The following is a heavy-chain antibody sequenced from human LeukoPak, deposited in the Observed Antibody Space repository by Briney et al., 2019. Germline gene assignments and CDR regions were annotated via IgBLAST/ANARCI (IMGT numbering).Heavy chain of an antibody. D-gene: IGHD3-9*01. CDR2: IISDSAVT. CDR1: GFTFNIFS. V-gene: IGHV3-21*01. J-gene: IGHJ4*02. CDR3: ARDPMKYDILTGFYS. Sequence: PGGSLSLSCAASGFTFNIFSMSWVRQAPGKGLEWVSSIISDSAVTHYADPVRGRFTVSRDNAKNSVYLQMTGLKVDDTAIYYCARDPMKYDILTGFYSWGQGVLVTVSS.